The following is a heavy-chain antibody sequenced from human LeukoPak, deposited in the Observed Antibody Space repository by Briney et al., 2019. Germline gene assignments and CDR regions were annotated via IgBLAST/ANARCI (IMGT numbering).Heavy chain of an antibody. V-gene: IGHV4-59*01. CDR1: GGSISSYY. CDR2: IYYSGST. Sequence: SETLSLTCTVSGGSISSYYWSWVRQPPGKGLGWVGYIYYSGSTNYNPSLKSRVTISVDTSKNQFSLKLSSVTAADTAVYYCARDLGTGGYNWFDPWGQGTLVTVSS. D-gene: IGHD3-10*01. J-gene: IGHJ5*02. CDR3: ARDLGTGGYNWFDP.